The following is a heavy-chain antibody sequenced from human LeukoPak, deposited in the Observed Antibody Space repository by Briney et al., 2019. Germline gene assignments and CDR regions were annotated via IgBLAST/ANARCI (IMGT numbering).Heavy chain of an antibody. D-gene: IGHD4-23*01. J-gene: IGHJ5*02. Sequence: ASVKVSCKASGYTFTSYDINWVRQATGQGLEWMGWMNPNSGNTGFAQKFQGRVTMTRNTSMSTAYMELSSLRSGDTAVYYCARGSSGTRYGDNSGWFDPWGQGTLVTVSS. CDR3: ARGSSGTRYGDNSGWFDP. CDR2: MNPNSGNT. CDR1: GYTFTSYD. V-gene: IGHV1-8*01.